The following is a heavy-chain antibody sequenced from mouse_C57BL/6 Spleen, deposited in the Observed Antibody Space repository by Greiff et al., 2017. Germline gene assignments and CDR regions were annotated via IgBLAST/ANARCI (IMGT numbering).Heavy chain of an antibody. CDR3: ARMGYYGSSNYYAMDY. Sequence: TLKVSGPGILQPSQTLSLTCSFSGFSLSTFGMGVGWIRQPSGKGLEWLAHIWWDDDKYYNPALKSRLTISKDTSKNQVFLKIANVDTADTATYYCARMGYYGSSNYYAMDYWGQGTSVTVSS. V-gene: IGHV8-8*01. D-gene: IGHD1-1*01. J-gene: IGHJ4*01. CDR1: GFSLSTFGMG. CDR2: IWWDDDK.